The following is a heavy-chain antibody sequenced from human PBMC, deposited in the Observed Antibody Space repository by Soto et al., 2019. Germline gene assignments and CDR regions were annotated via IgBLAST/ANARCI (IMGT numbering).Heavy chain of an antibody. V-gene: IGHV3-48*01. CDR2: ISSSSSTI. D-gene: IGHD2-15*01. Sequence: EVQLVESGGGLVQPGGSLRLSCAASGFTFSSYSMNWVRQAPGKGLEWVSYISSSSSTIYYADSVKGRFTISRDNAKNSLSLQMNSLRAEDTAVYYCAREALVVVAASLNWFDPWGQGTLVTVSS. CDR3: AREALVVVAASLNWFDP. J-gene: IGHJ5*02. CDR1: GFTFSSYS.